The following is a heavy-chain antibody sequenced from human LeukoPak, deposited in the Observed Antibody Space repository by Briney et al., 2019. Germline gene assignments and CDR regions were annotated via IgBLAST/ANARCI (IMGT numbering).Heavy chain of an antibody. CDR1: GFTFSSYA. Sequence: PGRSLRLSCAASGFTFSSYAMHWVRQAPGKGLEYVSAISSNGGSTYYANSVKGRFTISRDNSKNTLYLQMGSLRAEDMAVYYCARGEGLIAAAGFDYWGQGTLVTVSS. CDR2: ISSNGGST. CDR3: ARGEGLIAAAGFDY. D-gene: IGHD6-13*01. J-gene: IGHJ4*02. V-gene: IGHV3-64*01.